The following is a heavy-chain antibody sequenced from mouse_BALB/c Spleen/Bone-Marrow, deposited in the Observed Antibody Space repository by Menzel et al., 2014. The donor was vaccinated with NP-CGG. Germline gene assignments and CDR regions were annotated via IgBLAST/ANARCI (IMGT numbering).Heavy chain of an antibody. D-gene: IGHD4-1*01. CDR1: GFTFSDFY. CDR2: SRNKANDYTT. J-gene: IGHJ2*01. Sequence: EVMLVESGGGLVQPGGSLRLSCATSGFTFSDFYMEWVRQTPWKRLEWIAASRNKANDYTTEYSASVKGRFIVSRDTSQSILYLQMNALRAEDTAIYYCARANWDYFDYWGQGTTLTVSS. CDR3: ARANWDYFDY. V-gene: IGHV7-1*02.